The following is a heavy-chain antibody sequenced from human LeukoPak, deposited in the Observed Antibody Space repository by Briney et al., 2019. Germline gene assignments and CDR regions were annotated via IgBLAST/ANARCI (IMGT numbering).Heavy chain of an antibody. CDR3: ANKVYCSTTSCYHAGY. Sequence: GSLRLSCAASGESISSTNWWSWVRPAPGKGLEWIGEIYHSGTTKYNPSLKSRVTISFDTSKNQFSLNLRSVTAADTAVYYCANKVYCSTTSCYHAGYWGQGTLVTVSS. J-gene: IGHJ4*02. CDR1: GESISSTNW. CDR2: IYHSGTT. V-gene: IGHV4-4*02. D-gene: IGHD2-2*01.